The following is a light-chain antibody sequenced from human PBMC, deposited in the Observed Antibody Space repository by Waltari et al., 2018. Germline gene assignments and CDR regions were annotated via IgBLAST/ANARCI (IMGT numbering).Light chain of an antibody. V-gene: IGLV3-1*01. Sequence: SYGLTQPPSVSVSPGQTASITCSGDKLGDKYASWYQQKPGQSPVLVIYQDTKRPSGNPGRFSGSNSGNTATLTISGTQGIDEADYYCLAWDSSTAWVFGGGTKLTVL. J-gene: IGLJ3*02. CDR3: LAWDSSTAWV. CDR2: QDT. CDR1: KLGDKY.